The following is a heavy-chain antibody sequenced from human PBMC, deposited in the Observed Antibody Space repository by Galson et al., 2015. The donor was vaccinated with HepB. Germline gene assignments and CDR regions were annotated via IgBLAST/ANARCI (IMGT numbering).Heavy chain of an antibody. CDR2: ISWNSGSI. CDR3: ARDVSFGDYYNYYGLDV. Sequence: SLRLSCAASGFTFDDYAMHWVRQAPGKGLEWVSVISWNSGSIGYADSVKCRFTISRDNAKSSLHLQMNSLTVEDTAVYYCARDVSFGDYYNYYGLDVWGQGTTVTVSS. V-gene: IGHV3-9*01. CDR1: GFTFDDYA. J-gene: IGHJ6*02. D-gene: IGHD3-10*01.